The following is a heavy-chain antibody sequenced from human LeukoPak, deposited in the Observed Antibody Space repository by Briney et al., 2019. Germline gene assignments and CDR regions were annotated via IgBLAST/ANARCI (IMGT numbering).Heavy chain of an antibody. CDR3: ARRGIPAAFGGFDY. J-gene: IGHJ4*02. V-gene: IGHV4-4*07. CDR1: GGSISSYY. Sequence: SETLSLTCTVSGGSISSYYWSWIRQPAGKGLEWIGRIYTSGSTNYHPSLKSRVTMSVDTSKNQFSLKLSSVTAADTAVYYCARRGIPAAFGGFDYWGQGTLVTVSS. D-gene: IGHD2-2*01. CDR2: IYTSGST.